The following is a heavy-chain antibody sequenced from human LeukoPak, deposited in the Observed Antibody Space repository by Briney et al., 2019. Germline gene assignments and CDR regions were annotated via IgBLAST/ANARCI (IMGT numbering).Heavy chain of an antibody. CDR3: ARGPLIAVAGTGY. J-gene: IGHJ4*02. Sequence: PGRSLRLSCAASGFTFSNYAMNWVRQAPGKGLEWVSYISTSGNTIYYADSVKGRFTMSRDNAKNSLFLQMDSLRADDTAVYHCARGPLIAVAGTGYWGQGTLVTVPS. V-gene: IGHV3-48*03. D-gene: IGHD6-19*01. CDR1: GFTFSNYA. CDR2: ISTSGNTI.